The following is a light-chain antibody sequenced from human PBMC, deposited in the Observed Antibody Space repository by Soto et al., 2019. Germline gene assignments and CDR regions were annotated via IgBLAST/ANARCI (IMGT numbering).Light chain of an antibody. Sequence: EIVLTQSPGTLSLSPGARVTLSCRASESASTNLAWYPQKPGQAPRLVVYGASSRATGVPDRFSASGSGTDFTLTISRLEPEDFAVYYCQQYAKAPLTFGQGTKVDI. CDR1: ESASTN. V-gene: IGKV3-20*01. J-gene: IGKJ1*01. CDR2: GAS. CDR3: QQYAKAPLT.